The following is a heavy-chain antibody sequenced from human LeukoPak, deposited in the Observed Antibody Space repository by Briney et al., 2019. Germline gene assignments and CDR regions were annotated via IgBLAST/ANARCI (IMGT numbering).Heavy chain of an antibody. J-gene: IGHJ5*02. CDR2: IYHSGST. Sequence: PSQTLSLTCAVSGGSISSGGYSWSWIRQPPGKGLEWIGYIYHSGSTYYNPSLKSRVTISVDRSKNQFSLKLSSVTAADTAVYYCARSYYGSGSYYTVPENWFDPWGQGTLVTVSS. CDR3: ARSYYGSGSYYTVPENWFDP. CDR1: GGSISSGGYS. D-gene: IGHD3-10*01. V-gene: IGHV4-30-2*01.